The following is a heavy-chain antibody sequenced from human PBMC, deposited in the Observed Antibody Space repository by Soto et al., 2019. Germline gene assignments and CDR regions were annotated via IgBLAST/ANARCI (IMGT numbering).Heavy chain of an antibody. D-gene: IGHD4-4*01. CDR1: GYTFTSYD. CDR3: ARSPPRVERNNYAGGGFDP. CDR2: MNPNSGNT. Sequence: QVQLVQSGAEVKKPGASVKVSCKASGYTFTSYDINWVRQATGQGLEWMGWMNPNSGNTGYPQKFQGRVTMTRNTSISTAYMELSSLRFEDTAVYYCARSPPRVERNNYAGGGFDPWGQVTLVTVSS. J-gene: IGHJ5*02. V-gene: IGHV1-8*01.